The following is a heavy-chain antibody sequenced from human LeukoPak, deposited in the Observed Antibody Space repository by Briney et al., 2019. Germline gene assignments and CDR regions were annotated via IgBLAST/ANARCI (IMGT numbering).Heavy chain of an antibody. CDR3: ARDFSDYYYYYGMDV. CDR2: INPNSGGT. CDR1: GYTFTGYY. V-gene: IGHV1-2*02. D-gene: IGHD2-21*02. J-gene: IGHJ6*02. Sequence: GASVKVSCKASGYTFTGYYMHWVRQAPGQGLEWMGWINPNSGGTNYAQKFQGRVTMTRDTSISTAYMELSRLRSDDTAVYYCARDFSDYYYYYGMDVWGQGTTVTVSS.